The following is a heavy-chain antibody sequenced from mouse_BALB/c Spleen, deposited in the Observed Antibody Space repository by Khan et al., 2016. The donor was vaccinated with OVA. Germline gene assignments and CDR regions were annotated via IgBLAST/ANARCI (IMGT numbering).Heavy chain of an antibody. J-gene: IGHJ2*01. CDR3: ARGNWQSYYFDY. Sequence: EVQLQQSGPELGKPGASVKMSCKPSGYIFTNYVLHWVKQKPGQGLEWIGYINPYNGGTKYNAKFRGKATLASDKSSITAYLVLSSLTSEDSAVNYCARGNWQSYYFDYWGLGTTLTLSS. CDR1: GYIFTNYV. CDR2: INPYNGGT. V-gene: IGHV1S136*01. D-gene: IGHD4-1*01.